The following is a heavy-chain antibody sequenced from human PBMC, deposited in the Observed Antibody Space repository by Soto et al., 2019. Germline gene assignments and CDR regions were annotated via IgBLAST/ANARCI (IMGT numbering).Heavy chain of an antibody. V-gene: IGHV3-30*18. Sequence: QVQLVESGGGVVQPGRSLRLSCAASGFTFSSYGMHWVRQAPGKGLEWVAVISYDGSNKYYADSVKGRFTISRDNSKNTLYLQMNSLRAEDTAVYYCAKDRGVYYGMDVWGQGTTVTVSS. CDR2: ISYDGSNK. J-gene: IGHJ6*02. CDR1: GFTFSSYG. CDR3: AKDRGVYYGMDV. D-gene: IGHD3-10*01.